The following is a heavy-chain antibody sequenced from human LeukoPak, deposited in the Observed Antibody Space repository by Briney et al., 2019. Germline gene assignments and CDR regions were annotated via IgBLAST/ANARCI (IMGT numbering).Heavy chain of an antibody. CDR2: ISGSGSST. Sequence: GGSLGLSCAASGFTFRVYAMTWVRQVPGKGLEWVSGISGSGSSTYSADSVKGRFTISRDNSNNMLYLQMNSLRAEDTALYYCAKAKITLIVVANPNSGALDIWGQGTMVTVSS. V-gene: IGHV3-23*01. CDR3: AKAKITLIVVANPNSGALDI. J-gene: IGHJ3*02. D-gene: IGHD3-22*01. CDR1: GFTFRVYA.